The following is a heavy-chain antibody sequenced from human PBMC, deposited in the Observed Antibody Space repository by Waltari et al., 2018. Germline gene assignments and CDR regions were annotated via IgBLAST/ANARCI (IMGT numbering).Heavy chain of an antibody. Sequence: EVQVVESGGGLVQPGGSLNLPCATSGFSFRGSTIHWVRQTSGKGLEWVGRIRREPYNYATAYSASVKGRFTISRDDSKNTAYLQMNSLMTEDTAVYYCSGGEVTGTDFWGQGTLVTVSS. CDR1: GFSFRGST. CDR3: SGGEVTGTDF. CDR2: IRREPYNYAT. J-gene: IGHJ4*02. V-gene: IGHV3-73*01. D-gene: IGHD6-19*01.